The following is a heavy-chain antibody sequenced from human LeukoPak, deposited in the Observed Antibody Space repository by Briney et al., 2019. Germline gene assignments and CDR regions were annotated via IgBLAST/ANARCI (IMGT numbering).Heavy chain of an antibody. J-gene: IGHJ3*02. V-gene: IGHV3-48*04. CDR2: ISSTGGTK. Sequence: PGGSLRLSCAASGFNFRAYRMTWVRQAPRKGLEWISFISSTGGTKYYADSVKGRFTISRDNAKNSLYLQMNSLRAEDTAVYYCARDSKRIFDIWGQGTMVTVSS. CDR1: GFNFRAYR. D-gene: IGHD2-2*01. CDR3: ARDSKRIFDI.